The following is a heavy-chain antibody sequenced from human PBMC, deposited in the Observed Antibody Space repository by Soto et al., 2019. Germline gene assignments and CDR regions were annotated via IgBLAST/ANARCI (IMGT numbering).Heavy chain of an antibody. Sequence: SETLSLTCTVSGGSISSGGYYWSWIRQHPGKGLEWIGYIYYSGSTYYNPSLKSRVTISVDTSKNQFSLKLSSVTAADTAVYYCARQGPKISGYDFDYWGQGTLVTVSS. CDR2: IYYSGST. V-gene: IGHV4-31*03. CDR3: ARQGPKISGYDFDY. J-gene: IGHJ4*02. CDR1: GGSISSGGYY. D-gene: IGHD5-12*01.